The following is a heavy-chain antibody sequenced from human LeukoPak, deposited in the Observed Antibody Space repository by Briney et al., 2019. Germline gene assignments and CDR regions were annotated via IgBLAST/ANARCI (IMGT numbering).Heavy chain of an antibody. V-gene: IGHV4-34*01. CDR2: INHSGST. CDR3: ARVEYCSSTSCYQRKDAFDI. CDR1: GGSFSGYY. Sequence: KPSETLSLTCAVYGGSFSGYYWSWIRQPPGKGLEWIGEINHSGSTNYNPSLKSRVTISVDTSKNQFSLKLSSVTAADTAVYYCARVEYCSSTSCYQRKDAFDIWGQGTMVTVSS. J-gene: IGHJ3*02. D-gene: IGHD2-2*01.